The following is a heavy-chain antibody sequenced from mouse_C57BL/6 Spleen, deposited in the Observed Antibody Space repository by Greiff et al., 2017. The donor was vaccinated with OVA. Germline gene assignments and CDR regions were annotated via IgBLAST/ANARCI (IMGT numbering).Heavy chain of an antibody. CDR3: ARWGSSLDWYFDG. Sequence: EVQLVESGGGLVQPGGSLSLSCAASGFTFTDYYMSWVRQPPGKALEWLGFIRNKANGYTTEYSASVKGRFTISRDNSQSILYLQMNALRAEDSATYYCARWGSSLDWYFDGWGTGTTVTVSS. D-gene: IGHD1-1*01. CDR2: IRNKANGYTT. J-gene: IGHJ1*03. CDR1: GFTFTDYY. V-gene: IGHV7-3*01.